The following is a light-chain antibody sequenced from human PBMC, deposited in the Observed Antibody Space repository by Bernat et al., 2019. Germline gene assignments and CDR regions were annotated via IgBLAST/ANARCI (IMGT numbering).Light chain of an antibody. CDR1: QLGDKY. J-gene: IGLJ1*01. CDR2: QDS. Sequence: SYELTQPPSVSVSPGQTATIACSADQLGDKYASWYQQRPGQSPVLTIYQDSKRPSGIPERFSASKSGNTATLTISGTQSMDEADYYCQAWDRNTVFGTGTKVTGL. V-gene: IGLV3-1*01. CDR3: QAWDRNTV.